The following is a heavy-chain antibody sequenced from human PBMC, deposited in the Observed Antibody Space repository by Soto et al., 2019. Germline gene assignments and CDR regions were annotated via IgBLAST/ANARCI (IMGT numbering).Heavy chain of an antibody. CDR1: GFTFSRVS. CDR2: ISSASSET. V-gene: IGHV3-21*01. Sequence: PGGSLRLSCEASGFTFSRVSMNWARQVPGKGLEWVASISSASSETWYADSVKGRFIISRDNAQNSLFLQTNTLRPEDSAIYYCARVAYWGPGTQVTVSS. CDR3: ARVAY. J-gene: IGHJ4*02.